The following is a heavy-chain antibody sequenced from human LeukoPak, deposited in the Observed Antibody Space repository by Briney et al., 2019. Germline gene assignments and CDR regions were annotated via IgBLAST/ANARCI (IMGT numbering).Heavy chain of an antibody. D-gene: IGHD3-3*01. V-gene: IGHV1-2*02. J-gene: IGHJ4*02. Sequence: ASVKVSCKASGYTFTNYYMHWVRQAPGQGLEWMGWINPNSGGTNYAQKFQGRVTMTRDTSISTAYMELSRLRSDDTAVYYCARAYYDFWSGYHYYFDYWGQGTLVTVSS. CDR2: INPNSGGT. CDR3: ARAYYDFWSGYHYYFDY. CDR1: GYTFTNYY.